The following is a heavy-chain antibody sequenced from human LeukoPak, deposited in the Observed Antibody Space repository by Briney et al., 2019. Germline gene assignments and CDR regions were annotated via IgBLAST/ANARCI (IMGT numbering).Heavy chain of an antibody. V-gene: IGHV1-69*13. CDR1: GGTFSSYA. J-gene: IGHJ4*02. CDR2: IIPIFGTA. Sequence: ASVKVSCKGSGGTFSSYAISWVRQAPGQGLEWMGGIIPIFGTANYAQKFQGRVTITADESTTTAYMELSSLISEDTAVYYCLTVLVPAAMGYWGQGTLVTVSS. CDR3: LTVLVPAAMGY. D-gene: IGHD2-2*01.